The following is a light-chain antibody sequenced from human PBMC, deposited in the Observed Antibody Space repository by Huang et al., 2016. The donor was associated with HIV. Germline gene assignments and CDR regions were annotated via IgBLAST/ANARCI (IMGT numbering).Light chain of an antibody. Sequence: EVVLTQSPATRSLSPGERATLSCRASQSVTNFLAWYQQKPGQPPRLLIYDAATRATGIPPRFSGSGSGTDFTLTISSLEPEDFAVYYCQQRNDWPPYTFGQGTRLEIK. CDR1: QSVTNF. J-gene: IGKJ2*01. CDR2: DAA. V-gene: IGKV3-11*01. CDR3: QQRNDWPPYT.